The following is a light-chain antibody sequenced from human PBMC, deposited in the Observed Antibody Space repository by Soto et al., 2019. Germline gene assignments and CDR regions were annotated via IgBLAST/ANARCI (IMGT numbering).Light chain of an antibody. J-gene: IGLJ1*01. CDR3: SSYTTSSTRV. Sequence: QSVLAQPASVSGSPGQSITISCTGTSSDVGAYDFVSWYQQHPDKAPKLMIYEVSNRPSGVSYRFSGSKSVNTATLTISGLQAEDEADYYCSSYTTSSTRVFGTGTKLTAL. CDR1: SSDVGAYDF. CDR2: EVS. V-gene: IGLV2-14*03.